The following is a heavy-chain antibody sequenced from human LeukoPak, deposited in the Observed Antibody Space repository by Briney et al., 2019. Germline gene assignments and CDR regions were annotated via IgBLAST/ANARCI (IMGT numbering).Heavy chain of an antibody. D-gene: IGHD2-15*01. CDR1: GYTFTGCY. J-gene: IGHJ4*02. Sequence: ASVKVSCKASGYTFTGCYMHWVRQAPGQGLEWMGWINPNSGGTNYAQKFQGRVIMTRDTSISTAYMELSRLRSDDTAVYYCARALGYCSGGSCYELFDYWGQGTLVTVSS. V-gene: IGHV1-2*02. CDR3: ARALGYCSGGSCYELFDY. CDR2: INPNSGGT.